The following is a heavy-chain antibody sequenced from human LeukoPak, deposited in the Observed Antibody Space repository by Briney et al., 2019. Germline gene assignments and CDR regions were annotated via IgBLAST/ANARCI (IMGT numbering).Heavy chain of an antibody. J-gene: IGHJ4*02. CDR2: INPNSGGT. D-gene: IGHD3-22*01. CDR1: GYTFTGYY. Sequence: GASVKVSCKASGYTFTGYYMHWVRQAPGQGLEWMGRINPNSGGTNYAQKFQGRVTMTRDTSISTAYMELSRLRSDDTAVYYCARIRSYDSSGYLVYWGQGTLVTVSS. CDR3: ARIRSYDSSGYLVY. V-gene: IGHV1-2*06.